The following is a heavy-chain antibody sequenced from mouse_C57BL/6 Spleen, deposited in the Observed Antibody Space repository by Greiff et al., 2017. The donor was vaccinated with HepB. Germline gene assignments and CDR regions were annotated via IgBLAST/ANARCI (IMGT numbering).Heavy chain of an antibody. Sequence: QVQLQQSGAELVRPGASVTLSCKASGYTFTDYEMHWVKQTPVHGLEWIGAIDPETGGTAYNQKFKGKAILTADKSSSTAYMELRSLTSEDSAVYYCTRATTVVRGLCYWGQGTTLTVAS. D-gene: IGHD1-1*01. J-gene: IGHJ2*01. V-gene: IGHV1-15*01. CDR1: GYTFTDYE. CDR3: TRATTVVRGLCY. CDR2: IDPETGGT.